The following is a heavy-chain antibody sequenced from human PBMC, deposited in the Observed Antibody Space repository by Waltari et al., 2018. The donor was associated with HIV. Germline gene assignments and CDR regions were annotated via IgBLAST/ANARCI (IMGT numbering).Heavy chain of an antibody. J-gene: IGHJ4*02. V-gene: IGHV4-34*02. CDR3: ARGQYGPGSREDY. CDR2: INHSGIT. Sequence: QVQLQQWGTGLLKPSETLSLTCAVQGGSSSNYYWSWIRQPPGKGLEWIAEINHSGITNYNPSLKSRLTISVDTSKTQFSVKLTSVTAVDTAVYFCARGQYGPGSREDYCGQGTLVTVAS. D-gene: IGHD3-10*01. CDR1: GGSSSNYY.